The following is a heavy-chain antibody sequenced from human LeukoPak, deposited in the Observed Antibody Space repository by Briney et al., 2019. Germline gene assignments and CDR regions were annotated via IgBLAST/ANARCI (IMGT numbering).Heavy chain of an antibody. D-gene: IGHD4-11*01. CDR1: GFTFRNYA. V-gene: IGHV3-23*01. J-gene: IGHJ4*02. Sequence: GGSLRLSCAASGFTFRNYAMTWVRQAPGKGLEWVSTLSDSGGNTYYADSVKGRFTISRDNSKNTLYLQMNSLRAEDTAVYYCAKGRLQYFDYSGQGTLVTVSS. CDR2: LSDSGGNT. CDR3: AKGRLQYFDY.